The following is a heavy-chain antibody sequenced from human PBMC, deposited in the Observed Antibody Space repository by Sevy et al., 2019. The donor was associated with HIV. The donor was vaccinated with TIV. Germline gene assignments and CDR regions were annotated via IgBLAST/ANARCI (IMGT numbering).Heavy chain of an antibody. D-gene: IGHD3-22*01. Sequence: ASVKVSCKVSGYTLTKLSMHWVRQAPGKGLEWMGTFDPEDGETIYAQKFQGSVTMTEDTSTDTAYMELSSLRSEDTAVYDCATTKDYYENSGDPFDYWGQGTLVTVSS. J-gene: IGHJ4*02. CDR3: ATTKDYYENSGDPFDY. V-gene: IGHV1-24*01. CDR1: GYTLTKLS. CDR2: FDPEDGET.